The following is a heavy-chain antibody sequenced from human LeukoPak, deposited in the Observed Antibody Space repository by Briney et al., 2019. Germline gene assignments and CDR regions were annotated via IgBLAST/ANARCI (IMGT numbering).Heavy chain of an antibody. J-gene: IGHJ6*02. D-gene: IGHD5-12*01. V-gene: IGHV1-8*02. CDR1: GYTFSNYD. Sequence: ASVKVSCKASGYTFSNYDINWVRQAPGQGLEWMGWMNPNSGNTGSAQKFQGRVTMTRDTSISTAYMELSNLRSEDTAVYYCASPTKQDTVADQYRGSIRHYYGMAVWGLGTTVTVSS. CDR3: ASPTKQDTVADQYRGSIRHYYGMAV. CDR2: MNPNSGNT.